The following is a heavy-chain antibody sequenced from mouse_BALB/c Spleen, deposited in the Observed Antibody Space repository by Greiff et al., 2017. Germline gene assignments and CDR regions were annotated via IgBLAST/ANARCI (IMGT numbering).Heavy chain of an antibody. D-gene: IGHD3-1*01. Sequence: EVKLVESGPSLVKPSQTLSLTCSVTGDSITSGYWNWIRKFPGNKLEYMGYISYSGSTYYNPSLKSRISITRDTSKNQYYLQLNSVTTEDTATYYCARWGELGFYAMDYWGQGTSVTVSS. CDR1: GDSITSGY. V-gene: IGHV3-8*02. CDR2: ISYSGST. CDR3: ARWGELGFYAMDY. J-gene: IGHJ4*01.